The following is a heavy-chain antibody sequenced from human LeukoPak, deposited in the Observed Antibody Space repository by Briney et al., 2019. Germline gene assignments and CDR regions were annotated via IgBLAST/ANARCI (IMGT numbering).Heavy chain of an antibody. Sequence: SETLSLTCAVYGGSFSGYYWSWIRQPPGKGLEWIGEINHSGSTNYNPSLKSRVTISVDTSKNQFSLKLSPVTAADTAVYYCARSRVYGSGSPIDYWGQGTLVTVSS. CDR3: ARSRVYGSGSPIDY. J-gene: IGHJ4*02. CDR2: INHSGST. D-gene: IGHD3-10*01. CDR1: GGSFSGYY. V-gene: IGHV4-34*01.